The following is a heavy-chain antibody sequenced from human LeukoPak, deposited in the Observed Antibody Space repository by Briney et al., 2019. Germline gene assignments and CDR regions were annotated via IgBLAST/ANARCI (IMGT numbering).Heavy chain of an antibody. CDR3: AKATNTATGTPTLAIDY. Sequence: GGSLSLSCAASGFIFSDYYMSWIRQAPGKGLEWVSYISSTSSYTAYADSVKGRFTISRDNAKNSLYLQMNSLRAEDTAVYFCAKATNTATGTPTLAIDYWGQGTLVTVSS. J-gene: IGHJ4*02. CDR1: GFIFSDYY. V-gene: IGHV3-11*05. CDR2: ISSTSSYT. D-gene: IGHD6-13*01.